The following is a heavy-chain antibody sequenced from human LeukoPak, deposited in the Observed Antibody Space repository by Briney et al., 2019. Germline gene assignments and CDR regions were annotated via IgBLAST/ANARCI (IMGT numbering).Heavy chain of an antibody. Sequence: PSETLSLTCAVYGGSFSGYYWSWIRQPPGKGLEWIGYIYYSGSTNYNPSLKSRVTISVDTSKNQFSLKLSSVTAADTAVYYCARGQYYYDSSGYFHFQHWGQGTLVTVSS. CDR3: ARGQYYYDSSGYFHFQH. D-gene: IGHD3-22*01. V-gene: IGHV4-59*01. J-gene: IGHJ1*01. CDR2: IYYSGST. CDR1: GGSFSGYY.